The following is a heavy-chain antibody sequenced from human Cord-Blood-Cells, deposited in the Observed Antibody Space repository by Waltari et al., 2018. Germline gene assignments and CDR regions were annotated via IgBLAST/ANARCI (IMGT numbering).Heavy chain of an antibody. CDR1: GFSLSTSGMC. CDR3: ARNYGGNSYFDY. Sequence: QVTLRESGPALVKPTQTLTLNCTFSGFSLSTSGMCVSWIRQPPGKTLEWLALIDWDDDKYYSTSLKTRLTISKDTSKNQVVLTRTNMDPGDTATYYCARNYGGNSYFDYWGQGTLVTVSS. V-gene: IGHV2-70*01. J-gene: IGHJ4*02. CDR2: IDWDDDK. D-gene: IGHD4-17*01.